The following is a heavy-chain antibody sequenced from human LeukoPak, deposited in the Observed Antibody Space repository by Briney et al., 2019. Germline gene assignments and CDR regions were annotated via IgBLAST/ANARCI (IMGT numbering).Heavy chain of an antibody. Sequence: SETLSLTCTVSGGSVSSGGYYWVWIRQRPGKGLEWIGYIYYTGSTSYNPSLKSRLTIAVDTSKNQFSLKLSSVTAADTAVYYCARPLNTVHDTFDVWGQGTMVTVSS. D-gene: IGHD4-11*01. J-gene: IGHJ3*01. V-gene: IGHV4-31*03. CDR1: GGSVSSGGYY. CDR2: IYYTGST. CDR3: ARPLNTVHDTFDV.